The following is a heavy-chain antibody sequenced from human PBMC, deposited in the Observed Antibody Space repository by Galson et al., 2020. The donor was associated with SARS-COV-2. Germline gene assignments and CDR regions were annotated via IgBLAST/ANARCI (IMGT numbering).Heavy chain of an antibody. CDR3: ARSTEYYDSSGYYPPYWFDP. Sequence: ASETLSLTCSVSGVSINSDTYYWGWIRQPPGRGLEWIGTIYYSGSTYYKPSLKSRVTLSVDTSKNHFSLKLTSVTAADTAVYYCARSTEYYDSSGYYPPYWFDPWGQGTLVTVSS. J-gene: IGHJ5*02. CDR2: IYYSGST. CDR1: GVSINSDTYY. V-gene: IGHV4-39*07. D-gene: IGHD3-22*01.